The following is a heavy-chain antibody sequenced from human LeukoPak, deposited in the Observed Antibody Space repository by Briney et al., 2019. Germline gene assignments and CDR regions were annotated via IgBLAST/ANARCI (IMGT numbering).Heavy chain of an antibody. CDR1: GFTVSSNY. CDR2: FYIDGST. CDR3: ARARLTGPYYSYYGMDV. V-gene: IGHV3-53*01. J-gene: IGHJ6*02. D-gene: IGHD3-9*01. Sequence: SGGSLRLSCAASGFTVSSNYMSWVRQAPGKGLEWVSAFYIDGSTYYADSVEGRFTISRDNSKNTLYLQMDSLRVEDTAVYYCARARLTGPYYSYYGMDVWGHGTTVTVSS.